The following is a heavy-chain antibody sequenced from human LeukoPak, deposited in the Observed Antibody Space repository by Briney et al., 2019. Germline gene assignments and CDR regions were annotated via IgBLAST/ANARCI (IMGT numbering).Heavy chain of an antibody. CDR3: ASWGIAAAGRNNWFDP. CDR2: IYYSGST. Sequence: SETLSLTCTVSGGSISSYYWSWIRQPPGKGLEWIGYIYYSGSTNDNPSLKSRVTISVDTSKNQFSLKLSSVTAADTAVYYSASWGIAAAGRNNWFDPWGQGTLVTVSS. V-gene: IGHV4-59*01. CDR1: GGSISSYY. D-gene: IGHD6-13*01. J-gene: IGHJ5*02.